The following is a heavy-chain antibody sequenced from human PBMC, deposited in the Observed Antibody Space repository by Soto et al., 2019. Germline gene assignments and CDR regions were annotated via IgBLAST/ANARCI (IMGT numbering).Heavy chain of an antibody. Sequence: QVQLQESGPGLVKPSGTLSLTCAVSAGSISSSNWWTWVRQSPGKGLEWIGEIHHSGSTNYNPSLKSQVTMSIDKSKNQFSLKLTSVTAADTADYYCARTSYYDSSGYYNMDVWGQGTTVTVSS. V-gene: IGHV4-4*02. J-gene: IGHJ6*02. D-gene: IGHD3-22*01. CDR1: AGSISSSNW. CDR3: ARTSYYDSSGYYNMDV. CDR2: IHHSGST.